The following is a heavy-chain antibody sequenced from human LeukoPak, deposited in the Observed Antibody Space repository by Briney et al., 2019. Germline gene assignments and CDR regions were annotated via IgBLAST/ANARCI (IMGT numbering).Heavy chain of an antibody. Sequence: PSGTLSLTCAVSGDSITSHSWWSWVRQPPGKGLEWVVEVHHGGASNYDPSLESRVTISVDKSKNRFSLNLRSVTAADTATYYCASHVTVLGTRGFDFWGRGTLVTVS. CDR2: VHHGGAS. CDR1: GDSITSHSW. CDR3: ASHVTVLGTRGFDF. J-gene: IGHJ4*02. V-gene: IGHV4-4*02. D-gene: IGHD6-19*01.